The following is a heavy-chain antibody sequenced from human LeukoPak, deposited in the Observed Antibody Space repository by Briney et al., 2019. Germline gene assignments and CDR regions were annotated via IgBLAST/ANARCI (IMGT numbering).Heavy chain of an antibody. CDR3: AKDFFDRSGYSYGIDY. J-gene: IGHJ4*02. Sequence: PGGSLRLSCAASGFTSGSYSMSWVRQTPGKGLQWVSSISTGSSYIYYADSVKGRFTISRDNAKNSLYLQMNSLRAEDTAVYYCAKDFFDRSGYSYGIDYWGQGTLVTVSS. D-gene: IGHD5-18*01. V-gene: IGHV3-21*04. CDR2: ISTGSSYI. CDR1: GFTSGSYS.